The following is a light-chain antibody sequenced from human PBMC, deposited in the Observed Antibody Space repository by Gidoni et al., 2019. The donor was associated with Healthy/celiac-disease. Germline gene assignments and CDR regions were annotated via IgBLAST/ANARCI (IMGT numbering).Light chain of an antibody. Sequence: EIVLTQSPATLSLSPGEIATLSCRASKSVSSYLAWYQQKPGQAPRLLIYDASHRATGIPARFSGSGSGTDFTLTISSLEPEDFAVYYCQQRSNWPPGFGGGTKVEIK. CDR3: QQRSNWPPG. V-gene: IGKV3-11*01. CDR2: DAS. J-gene: IGKJ4*01. CDR1: KSVSSY.